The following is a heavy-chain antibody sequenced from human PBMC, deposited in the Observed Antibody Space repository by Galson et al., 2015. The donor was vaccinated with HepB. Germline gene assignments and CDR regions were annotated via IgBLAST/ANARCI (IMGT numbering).Heavy chain of an antibody. CDR3: ARDFAWLLGY. CDR2: ISYDGSNK. V-gene: IGHV3-30*04. J-gene: IGHJ4*02. CDR1: GFTFSSYA. Sequence: SLRLSCAASGFTFSSYAMHWVRQAPGKGLEWVAVISYDGSNKYYADSVKGRFTISRDNSKNTLYLQMNSLRAEDTAVYYCARDFAWLLGYWGQGTLVTVSS. D-gene: IGHD3-9*01.